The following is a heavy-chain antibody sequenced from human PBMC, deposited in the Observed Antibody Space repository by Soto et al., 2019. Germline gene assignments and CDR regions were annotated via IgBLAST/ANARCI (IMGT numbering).Heavy chain of an antibody. Sequence: ASVKVSCKASGYTFTTYDINWVRQAPGQGLEWMEWMNPYTGKAGYAQKFQGRVTMTRDNSISTAYMELSSLRSEDTAVYYCARRKERSGPNYFDYWGLGTLVTVSS. CDR3: ARRKERSGPNYFDY. J-gene: IGHJ4*02. CDR2: MNPYTGKA. CDR1: GYTFTTYD. V-gene: IGHV1-8*01. D-gene: IGHD6-25*01.